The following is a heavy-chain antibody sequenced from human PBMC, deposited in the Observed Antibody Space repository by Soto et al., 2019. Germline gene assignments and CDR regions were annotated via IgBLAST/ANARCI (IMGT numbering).Heavy chain of an antibody. CDR3: ARWSYLDY. Sequence: GGSLRLSCAAPGFSFSSYAMSWVRQAPGKGLEWVSTISGSDGKTFYADSVKGRFSISRDNSKNTLYLQMNSLRADDTAVYYCARWSYLDYWGQGTRVTVSS. CDR1: GFSFSSYA. D-gene: IGHD3-3*01. J-gene: IGHJ4*02. V-gene: IGHV3-23*01. CDR2: ISGSDGKT.